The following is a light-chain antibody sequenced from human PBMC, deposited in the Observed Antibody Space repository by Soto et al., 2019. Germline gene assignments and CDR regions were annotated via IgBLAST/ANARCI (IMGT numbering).Light chain of an antibody. Sequence: DIVMTQSPLSLPVTPGEPASISCRSGQSLLHTNGYNYVDWYLQKSGQSPQLLIYWGSNRASGVPDRFSGSGSGTDFTLKISRGEAEDVGVYYCMQDLQTPWTFGQGTKVEIK. CDR1: QSLLHTNGYNY. V-gene: IGKV2-28*01. CDR2: WGS. CDR3: MQDLQTPWT. J-gene: IGKJ1*01.